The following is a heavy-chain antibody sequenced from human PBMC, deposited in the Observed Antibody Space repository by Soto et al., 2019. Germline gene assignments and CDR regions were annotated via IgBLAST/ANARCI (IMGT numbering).Heavy chain of an antibody. CDR3: AREMAGLGGEYDY. V-gene: IGHV1-18*01. J-gene: IGHJ4*02. CDR1: GYTFTKYG. Sequence: QVQLVQSGAEVKNPGASVKVSCKTSGYTFTKYGVGWVRQAPGQGLEWMGWISGSSGNANYAEKVQGRITLTTDTSTSTVYIELRSLRSDDTAVYYCAREMAGLGGEYDYWGQGTLVTVSS. D-gene: IGHD3-16*01. CDR2: ISGSSGNA.